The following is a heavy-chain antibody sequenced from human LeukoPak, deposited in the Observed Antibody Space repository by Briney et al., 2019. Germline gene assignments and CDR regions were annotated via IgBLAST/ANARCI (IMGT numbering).Heavy chain of an antibody. V-gene: IGHV3-48*01. CDR2: ISSSSSTI. J-gene: IGHJ4*02. Sequence: GGSLRLSCAASGFTFSSYSMNWVRQAPGEGLEGVSYISSSSSTIYYADSVKGRFTISRDNAKNSLYLQMNSLRAEDTAVYYCARDNVYSSGWASDYWGQGTLVTVSS. CDR3: ARDNVYSSGWASDY. D-gene: IGHD6-19*01. CDR1: GFTFSSYS.